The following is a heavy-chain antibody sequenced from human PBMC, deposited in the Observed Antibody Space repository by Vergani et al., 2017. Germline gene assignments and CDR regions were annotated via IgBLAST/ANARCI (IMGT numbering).Heavy chain of an antibody. Sequence: EVQLLESGGSLKQPGGSVRLSCAASGFTFSTYAMHWVRQAPGKGLEWVSALTGGGGSTYYADSFKGRVIISRDNSRDTLYLQMNSLGPEDTATYYCVKDAGSYENFFDSWGRETLVTVSS. V-gene: IGHV3-23*01. CDR1: GFTFSTYA. J-gene: IGHJ4*02. CDR2: LTGGGGST. CDR3: VKDAGSYENFFDS. D-gene: IGHD1-26*01.